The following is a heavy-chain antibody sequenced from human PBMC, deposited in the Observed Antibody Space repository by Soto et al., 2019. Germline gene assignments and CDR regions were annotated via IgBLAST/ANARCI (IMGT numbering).Heavy chain of an antibody. CDR2: ISGSGGST. J-gene: IGHJ4*02. CDR3: AKDPTYDSSGYPEGYFDY. Sequence: GGSLRLSCAAPGLSFRTYAMTWVPQAPGKGLEWVSIISGSGGSTYYADSVKGRFTVSRDNSKNTLYVQMNSLRAEDTAVYYCAKDPTYDSSGYPEGYFDYWGQGTLVTVSS. V-gene: IGHV3-23*01. D-gene: IGHD3-22*01. CDR1: GLSFRTYA.